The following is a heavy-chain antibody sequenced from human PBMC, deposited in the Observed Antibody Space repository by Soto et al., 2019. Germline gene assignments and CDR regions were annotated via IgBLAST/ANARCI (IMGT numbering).Heavy chain of an antibody. Sequence: GGSLRLSCAASGFTFSTYSMNWVRQAPGKGLEWVSYISDSRGTTTYYADSVKGRFTISRDNAKNSLYLQMSSLRAEDTAIYYCARDFGRPEYSDYSSSPRLYWGQGTLVTVSS. V-gene: IGHV3-48*01. CDR3: ARDFGRPEYSDYSSSPRLY. J-gene: IGHJ4*02. CDR2: ISDSRGTTT. CDR1: GFTFSTYS. D-gene: IGHD5-12*01.